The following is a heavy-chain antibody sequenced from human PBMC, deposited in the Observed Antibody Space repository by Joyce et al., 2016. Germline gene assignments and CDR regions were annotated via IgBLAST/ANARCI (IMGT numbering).Heavy chain of an antibody. V-gene: IGHV3-72*01. D-gene: IGHD3-22*01. CDR1: GLRFSQFY. J-gene: IGHJ4*02. CDR2: SKNKPDGYIT. CDR3: ATEGASSGPDFDR. Sequence: EVRLVESGGGLVQPGGSLRLSCEVSGLRFSQFYNNGVQQAPGKGLECVGRSKNKPDGYITEYAASVKGRFTISRDDSKSSLYLQMNSLRSEDTAFYYCATEGASSGPDFDRWGQGTLVTVSS.